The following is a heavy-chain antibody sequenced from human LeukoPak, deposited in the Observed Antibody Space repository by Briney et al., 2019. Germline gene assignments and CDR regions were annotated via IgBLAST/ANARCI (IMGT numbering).Heavy chain of an antibody. CDR2: IWFDGSNE. Sequence: GRSLRLSWAGAGFTFSSYGMQWVRQAPGKGPEWGAVIWFDGSNEYYAHSVKGRFTISRDHSKNPPCLPMSSLRAGDTALSYCARQRGLSYGYNAFDIWGQGTMVTVSS. V-gene: IGHV3-33*01. D-gene: IGHD5-18*01. CDR1: GFTFSSYG. J-gene: IGHJ3*02. CDR3: ARQRGLSYGYNAFDI.